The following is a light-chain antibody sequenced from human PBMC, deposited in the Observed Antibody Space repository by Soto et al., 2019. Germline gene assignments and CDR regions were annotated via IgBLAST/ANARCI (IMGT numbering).Light chain of an antibody. V-gene: IGKV3-20*01. CDR1: QSLSNNY. J-gene: IGKJ1*01. Sequence: EIVLTQSPGTLSLSPGERATLSCRASQSLSNNYLAWYQQKPGQAPRLLIYGASNRATGIPDRFSGSGSGTDFTLTISRLEPEDFAVYYCQQYGSSGTFGQGTKVEI. CDR2: GAS. CDR3: QQYGSSGT.